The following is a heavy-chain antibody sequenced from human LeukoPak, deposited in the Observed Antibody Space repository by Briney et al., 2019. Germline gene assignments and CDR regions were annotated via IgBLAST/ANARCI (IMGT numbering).Heavy chain of an antibody. CDR1: GGTFSSYA. V-gene: IGHV1-69*05. D-gene: IGHD5-24*01. J-gene: IGHJ5*02. CDR2: IIPIFGTA. CDR3: ARDRRERWLYWFDP. Sequence: ASVKVSCKASGGTFSSYAISWVRQAPGQGLEWMGGIIPIFGTANYAQKFRGRVTITTDESTSTAYMELSSLRSEDTAVYYCARDRRERWLYWFDPWGQGTLVTVSS.